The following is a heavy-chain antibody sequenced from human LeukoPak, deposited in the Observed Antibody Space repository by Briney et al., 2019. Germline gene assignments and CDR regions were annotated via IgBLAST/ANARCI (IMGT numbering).Heavy chain of an antibody. CDR2: MNPNSGNT. J-gene: IGHJ6*03. CDR3: ARTSPNDFWSGYYLDYYYYMDV. CDR1: GYTFTSYD. V-gene: IGHV1-8*03. Sequence: ASVKVSCKASGYTFTSYDINWVRQATGQGLEWMGWMNPNSGNTGYAQKFQGRVTITRNTSISTAYMELSSLRSEDTAVYYCARTSPNDFWSGYYLDYYYYMDVWGKGTTVTVSS. D-gene: IGHD3-3*01.